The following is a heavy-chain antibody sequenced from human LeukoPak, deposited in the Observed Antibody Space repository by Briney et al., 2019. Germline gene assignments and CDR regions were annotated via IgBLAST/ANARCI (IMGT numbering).Heavy chain of an antibody. CDR1: GDSISNGNW. CDR2: IYHSGST. J-gene: IGHJ4*02. CDR3: ARAHVLRYFDWLFPPFDY. D-gene: IGHD3-9*01. Sequence: PSETLSLTCAVSGDSISNGNWWSWVRQPPGKGLEWIGEIYHSGSTNYNPSLKSRVTISVDKSKNQVSLNLSGVTAADTAVYYCARAHVLRYFDWLFPPFDYWGQGTLVTVSS. V-gene: IGHV4-4*02.